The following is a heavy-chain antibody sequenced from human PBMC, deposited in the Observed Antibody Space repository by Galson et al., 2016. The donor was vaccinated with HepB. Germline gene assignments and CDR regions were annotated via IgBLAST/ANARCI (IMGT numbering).Heavy chain of an antibody. V-gene: IGHV3-9*01. CDR1: GFTFDDYA. CDR2: LNWNSDMI. Sequence: SLRLSCAASGFTFDDYAMHWVRQVPGKGLEWVSGLNWNSDMIGYADSVKGRFTISRDNAKNSLYLQMNSQRPEDTALYYCAKDRSAVSVAADHWGQGTLVTVSS. CDR3: AKDRSAVSVAADH. J-gene: IGHJ4*02. D-gene: IGHD6-19*01.